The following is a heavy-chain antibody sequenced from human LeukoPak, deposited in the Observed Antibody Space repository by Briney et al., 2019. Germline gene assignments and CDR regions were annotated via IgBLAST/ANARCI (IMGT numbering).Heavy chain of an antibody. CDR3: ANPNYYDSSGYYSDDY. V-gene: IGHV3-23*01. Sequence: GGSLILSCTASGFTFSGSWMTWVRQTPGKGLEWVSGISGSGDSTYYADSVKGRFTISRDNSKNTLYLQMNSLRAEDTAVYYCANPNYYDSSGYYSDDYWGQGTLVTVSS. D-gene: IGHD3-22*01. J-gene: IGHJ4*02. CDR2: ISGSGDST. CDR1: GFTFSGSW.